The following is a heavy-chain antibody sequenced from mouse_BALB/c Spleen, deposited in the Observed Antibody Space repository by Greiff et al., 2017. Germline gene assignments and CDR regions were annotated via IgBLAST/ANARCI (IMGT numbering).Heavy chain of an antibody. V-gene: IGHV2-9*02. J-gene: IGHJ2*01. CDR3: ARDRRITTAPLDY. CDR1: GFSLTSYG. D-gene: IGHD1-2*01. Sequence: VQLKESGPGLVAPSQSLSITCTVSGFSLTSYGVHWVRQPPGKGLEWLGVIWAGGSTNYNSALMSRLSISKDNSKDQVFLKMNSLQTDDTAMYYGARDRRITTAPLDYWGQGTTLTVSS. CDR2: IWAGGST.